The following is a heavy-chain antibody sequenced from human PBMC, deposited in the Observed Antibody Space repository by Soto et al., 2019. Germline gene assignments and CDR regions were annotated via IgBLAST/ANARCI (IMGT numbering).Heavy chain of an antibody. CDR1: GFTFGASA. CDR2: ISSSSSTI. Sequence: PGGSLRLSCSASGFTFGASALQWARQAPGKGLEWVSYISSSSSTIYYADSVKGRFTISRDNAKNSLYLQMNSLRAEDTSVFYCARTGSPHYYGMDVSGQGTTVTVSS. CDR3: ARTGSPHYYGMDV. J-gene: IGHJ6*02. D-gene: IGHD3-10*01. V-gene: IGHV3-48*01.